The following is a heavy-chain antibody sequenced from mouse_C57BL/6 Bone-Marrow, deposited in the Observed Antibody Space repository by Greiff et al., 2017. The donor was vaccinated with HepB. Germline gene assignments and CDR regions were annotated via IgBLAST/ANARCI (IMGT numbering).Heavy chain of an antibody. CDR2: INPGSGGT. V-gene: IGHV1-54*01. CDR1: GYAFTNYL. D-gene: IGHD1-1*01. CDR3: ARCITTVVGGYFDY. J-gene: IGHJ2*01. Sequence: QVQLQQSGAELVRPGPSVKVSCKASGYAFTNYLIEWVKQRPGQGLEWIGVINPGSGGTNYNEKFKGKATLTADKSSSTAYMQLSSLTSEDSAVYFCARCITTVVGGYFDYWGQGTTLTVSS.